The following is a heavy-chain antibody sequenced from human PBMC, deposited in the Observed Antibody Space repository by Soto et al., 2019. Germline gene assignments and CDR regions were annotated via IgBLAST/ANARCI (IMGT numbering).Heavy chain of an antibody. Sequence: EVQLLESGGGLVQPGGSLRLSCAASGFTFSSYAMSWVRQAPGKGLEWVSAISGSGGSTYYADSVKGRFTISRDNSKNTLYLQRNSVRAEHTAVYYCAKDLPRMSVLITFGGVMGAFDIWGQGTMVTFSS. D-gene: IGHD3-16*01. CDR2: ISGSGGST. V-gene: IGHV3-23*01. CDR1: GFTFSSYA. J-gene: IGHJ3*02. CDR3: AKDLPRMSVLITFGGVMGAFDI.